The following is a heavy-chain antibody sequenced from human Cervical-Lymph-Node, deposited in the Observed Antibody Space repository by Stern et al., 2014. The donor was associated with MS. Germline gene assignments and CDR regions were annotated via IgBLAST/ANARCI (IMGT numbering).Heavy chain of an antibody. D-gene: IGHD5-18*01. Sequence: VQLVESGGGVVQPGGSLRLSCAASGFNFSNYAMHWVRQAPGKGLEWVTRLSYDGNKEYYADSVKGRFTISRDNSMNRLYLQMNGLRDEDTAVYYCARASTWIQLWLVGYWGQGALVSVSS. V-gene: IGHV3-30*04. CDR2: LSYDGNKE. CDR1: GFNFSNYA. CDR3: ARASTWIQLWLVGY. J-gene: IGHJ4*02.